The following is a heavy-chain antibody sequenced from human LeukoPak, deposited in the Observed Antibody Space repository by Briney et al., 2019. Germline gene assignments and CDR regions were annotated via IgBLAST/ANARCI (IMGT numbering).Heavy chain of an antibody. Sequence: PSETLSLTCTVSGGSISSGGYYWSWIRQHPGKGLEWIGYIYYSGSTYYNPSLKSRVTISVDTSKNHVSLKLSSFTAADTAVYYCARATSMVRGVIASDFDYWGQGTLVTVYS. V-gene: IGHV4-31*03. J-gene: IGHJ4*02. CDR3: ARATSMVRGVIASDFDY. CDR1: GGSISSGGYY. D-gene: IGHD3-10*01. CDR2: IYYSGST.